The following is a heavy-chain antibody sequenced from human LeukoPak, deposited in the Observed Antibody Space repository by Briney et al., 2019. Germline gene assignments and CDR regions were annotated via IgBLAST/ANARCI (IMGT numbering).Heavy chain of an antibody. CDR3: ARDVDTAMKPGWSRYNWFDP. CDR1: GGSISSYY. J-gene: IGHJ5*02. D-gene: IGHD5-18*01. V-gene: IGHV4-4*07. Sequence: SETLSLTCTVSGGSISSYYWSWIRQPAGKGLEWIGRIYTSGSTNYNPSLKSRVTMSVDTPKNQFSLKLSSLAAADTAVYYCARDVDTAMKPGWSRYNWFDPWGQGTLVTVSS. CDR2: IYTSGST.